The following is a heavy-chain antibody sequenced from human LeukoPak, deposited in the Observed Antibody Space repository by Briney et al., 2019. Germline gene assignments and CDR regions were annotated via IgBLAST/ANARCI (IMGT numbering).Heavy chain of an antibody. D-gene: IGHD6-19*01. CDR1: GFTFSSYG. V-gene: IGHV3-30*18. Sequence: GGSLRLSCAASGFTFSSYGMHWVRQAPGKGLEWVAVISYDGSNKYYADSVKGRFTISRDNSKNTLYLQMNSLRAEDTAVYYCAKDMGSGWYQKNYFEYWGQGTLVTVSS. CDR2: ISYDGSNK. CDR3: AKDMGSGWYQKNYFEY. J-gene: IGHJ4*02.